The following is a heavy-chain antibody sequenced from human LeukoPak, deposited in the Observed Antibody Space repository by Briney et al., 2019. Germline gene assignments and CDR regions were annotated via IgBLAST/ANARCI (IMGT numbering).Heavy chain of an antibody. V-gene: IGHV1-24*01. Sequence: ASVKVSCKVSGYTLTELSMHWVRQAPGKGLGWRGGSDPEDGETIYAQKFQGRVTMTEDTSTDTAYMELSSLRSEDTAVYYCATDLASYGLAELDYWGQGTLVTVSS. CDR1: GYTLTELS. J-gene: IGHJ4*02. CDR2: SDPEDGET. D-gene: IGHD5-18*01. CDR3: ATDLASYGLAELDY.